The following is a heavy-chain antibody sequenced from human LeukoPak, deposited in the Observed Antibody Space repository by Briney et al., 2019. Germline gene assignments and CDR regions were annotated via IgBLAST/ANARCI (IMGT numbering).Heavy chain of an antibody. D-gene: IGHD3-22*01. V-gene: IGHV4-30-4*01. CDR2: IYYSGST. Sequence: PSETLSLTCTVSGGSISSGDYYWSWIRQPPGKGLEWIGYIYYSGSTYYNPSLKSRVTISVDTSKNQFSLKLSSVTAADTAVYYCARVPNYYDSSGYYLDAFDIWGQGTMVTVSS. CDR3: ARVPNYYDSSGYYLDAFDI. CDR1: GGSISSGDYY. J-gene: IGHJ3*02.